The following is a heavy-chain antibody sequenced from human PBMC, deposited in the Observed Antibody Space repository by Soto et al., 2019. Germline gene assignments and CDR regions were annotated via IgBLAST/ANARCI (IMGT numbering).Heavy chain of an antibody. Sequence: SETLSLTCAVKDVSFRGYYWTWIRQPLGKGLEWIGENNDSGSANYHPSLLSRVTISADTSMNEFSLRLSSVTAADTAVYYCARLNGYCVSTGCHGYYGMDVWGQGTTVTVSS. V-gene: IGHV4-34*01. D-gene: IGHD2-2*03. CDR3: ARLNGYCVSTGCHGYYGMDV. CDR2: NNDSGSA. J-gene: IGHJ6*02. CDR1: DVSFRGYY.